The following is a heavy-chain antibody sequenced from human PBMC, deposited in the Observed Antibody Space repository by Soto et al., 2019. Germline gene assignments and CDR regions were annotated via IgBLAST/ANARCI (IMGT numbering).Heavy chain of an antibody. J-gene: IGHJ5*02. CDR2: ISAYNGNT. CDR1: GYTFTSYG. V-gene: IGHV1-18*01. Sequence: GASVKVSCKASGYTFTSYGISWVRQAPGQGLEWMGWISAYNGNTNYAQKLQGRVTMTTDTSTSTAYMELRSLRSDDTAVYYCARDHGRAGATYDSSGYDPHPQGFDPWGQGNLVTVSS. D-gene: IGHD3-22*01. CDR3: ARDHGRAGATYDSSGYDPHPQGFDP.